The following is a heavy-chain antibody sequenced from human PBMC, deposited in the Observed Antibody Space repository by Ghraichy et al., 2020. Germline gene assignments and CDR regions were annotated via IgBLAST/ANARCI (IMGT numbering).Heavy chain of an antibody. J-gene: IGHJ4*02. V-gene: IGHV3-23*01. CDR2: ISGSGGST. Sequence: GESLNISCAASGFTFSSYAMSWVRQAPGKGLEWVSAISGSGGSTYYADSVKGRFTISRDNSKNTQNLQMNSLRAEDTAVYYCAKDDNWKAMPFDYWGQGTLVTVSS. CDR3: AKDDNWKAMPFDY. D-gene: IGHD1-1*01. CDR1: GFTFSSYA.